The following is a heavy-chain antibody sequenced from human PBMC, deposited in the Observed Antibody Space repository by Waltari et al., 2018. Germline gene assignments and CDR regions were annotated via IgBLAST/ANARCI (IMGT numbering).Heavy chain of an antibody. Sequence: QVQLQESGPGLVKPSETLSLTCTVSGTSISSYHWSWIRQPPGKGLEWIGYIYDSGSTKYNPSLKSRVTISVDTSKNQFSLKLSSVTAADTAVYYCARLRYYYDSSLSQYGAFDIWGQGTMVTVSS. CDR1: GTSISSYH. J-gene: IGHJ3*02. CDR2: IYDSGST. CDR3: ARLRYYYDSSLSQYGAFDI. D-gene: IGHD3-22*01. V-gene: IGHV4-59*08.